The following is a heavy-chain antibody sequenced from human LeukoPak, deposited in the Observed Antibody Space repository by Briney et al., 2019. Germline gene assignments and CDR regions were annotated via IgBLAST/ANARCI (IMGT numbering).Heavy chain of an antibody. V-gene: IGHV3-48*03. CDR2: ISSGGSTI. D-gene: IGHD6-6*01. J-gene: IGHJ6*02. CDR1: GFIFTTYE. CDR3: ARDPYSSTWSYGMDV. Sequence: GGSLRLSCAASGFIFTTYEMNWVRQAPGKGLEWVSSISSGGSTIYYADSVKGRFAISRDNAKNSLFLQMDALRAEDTAVYYCARDPYSSTWSYGMDVWGQGTTVSVSS.